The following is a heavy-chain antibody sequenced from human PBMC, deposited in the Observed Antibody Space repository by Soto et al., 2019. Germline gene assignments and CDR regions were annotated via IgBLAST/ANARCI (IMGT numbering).Heavy chain of an antibody. D-gene: IGHD2-2*01. Sequence: AAVKVSCKASGYTSADFGISWVRQAPGQGLEWMGWVSGNNGASNPAPKVQGRITMTLDTSTGVSYMALRSLRSDDTAIYYCVRDQKYFRVNGNWFDSWGQGTLVTVSS. V-gene: IGHV1-18*04. J-gene: IGHJ5*01. CDR2: VSGNNGAS. CDR3: VRDQKYFRVNGNWFDS. CDR1: GYTSADFG.